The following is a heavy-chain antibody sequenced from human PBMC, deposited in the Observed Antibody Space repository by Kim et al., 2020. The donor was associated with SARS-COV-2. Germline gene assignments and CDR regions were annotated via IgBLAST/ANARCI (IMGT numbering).Heavy chain of an antibody. CDR3: AKESLPGSPHLYYYGMDV. Sequence: GGSLRLSCAASGFTFSSYGMHWVRQAPGKGLEWVAIISYDGGNKYSADAVKGRITISMDNSKNTLDLQMNSLRAEDTAADYCAKESLPGSPHLYYYGMDVWGQGTTVTVSS. J-gene: IGHJ6*02. CDR2: ISYDGGNK. CDR1: GFTFSSYG. V-gene: IGHV3-30*18. D-gene: IGHD1-26*01.